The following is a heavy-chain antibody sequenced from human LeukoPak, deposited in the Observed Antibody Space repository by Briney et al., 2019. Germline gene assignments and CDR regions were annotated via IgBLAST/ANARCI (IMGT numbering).Heavy chain of an antibody. V-gene: IGHV3-23*01. D-gene: IGHD4-23*01. CDR3: ATPNYGGNSWSESGFDY. CDR1: GFTFDDYT. J-gene: IGHJ4*02. CDR2: ITGGRGTT. Sequence: GGSLRLSCAASGFTFDDYTLHWVRQAPGKGLEWVSSITGGRGTTLYADSVKGRFTVSRDSSRTTLFLQMSSVRAEDTAVYYCATPNYGGNSWSESGFDYWGQGTLVTVSS.